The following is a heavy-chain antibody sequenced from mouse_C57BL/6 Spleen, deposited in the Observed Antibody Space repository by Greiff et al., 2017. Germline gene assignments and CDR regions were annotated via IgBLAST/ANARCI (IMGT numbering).Heavy chain of an antibody. Sequence: QVQLQQLGAELVRPGSSVKLSCKASGYTFTSYWMHWVKQRPIQGLEWIGNIDPSDSDTHYNQKFKDKATLTVDKSSSTAYMQLSSLTSEDSAVYYCARSDFITTVVAFDYWGQGNTLTVSS. CDR3: ARSDFITTVVAFDY. CDR2: IDPSDSDT. J-gene: IGHJ2*01. V-gene: IGHV1-52*01. D-gene: IGHD1-1*01. CDR1: GYTFTSYW.